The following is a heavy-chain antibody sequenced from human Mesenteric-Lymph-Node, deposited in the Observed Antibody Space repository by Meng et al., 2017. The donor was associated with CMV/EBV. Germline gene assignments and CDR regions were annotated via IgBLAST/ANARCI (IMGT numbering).Heavy chain of an antibody. J-gene: IGHJ4*02. CDR2: IRSTDFGGAI. CDR1: GFTFGEYA. V-gene: IGHV3-49*04. D-gene: IGHD2-2*01. CDR3: AKSFCGRTSCSHYFDY. Sequence: GGSLRLSCTASGFTFGEYALTWVRQAPGKGLEWVSFIRSTDFGGAIDYTASVKGRFTISRDNSKNTVYLQMNSLRTEDTAVYYCAKSFCGRTSCSHYFDYWGQGRLVTVSS.